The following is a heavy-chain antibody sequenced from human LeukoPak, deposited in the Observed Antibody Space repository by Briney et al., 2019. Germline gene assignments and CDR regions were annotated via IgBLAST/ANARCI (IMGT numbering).Heavy chain of an antibody. V-gene: IGHV4-59*08. D-gene: IGHD3-22*01. CDR1: GGSISSYY. Sequence: PSETLSLTCTVSGGSISSYYWSWIRQPPGQGLEWIGYIYYSGSTNYNPSLKSRVTISVDTSKNQFSLKLSSVTAADTAVYYCARRDYYYDSSGYRPAIKYWYFDLWGRGTLVTVSS. CDR3: ARRDYYYDSSGYRPAIKYWYFDL. J-gene: IGHJ2*01. CDR2: IYYSGST.